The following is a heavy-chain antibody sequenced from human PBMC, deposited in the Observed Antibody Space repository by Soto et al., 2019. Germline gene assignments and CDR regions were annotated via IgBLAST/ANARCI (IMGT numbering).Heavy chain of an antibody. CDR3: VKDPGERLYRAFDV. CDR1: GCRYSSFD. J-gene: IGHJ3*01. CDR2: ISGKGGDT. Sequence: EVQLLESGGGLVQPGRSLRLSCEASGCRYSSFDMNWVRQTAGKGLEWVSTISGKGGDTYYADSVKGRFTISRDISKNTLYLQMNSLRVEDTAIYYCVKDPGERLYRAFDVWGRGTVVTVS. V-gene: IGHV3-23*01. D-gene: IGHD6-25*01.